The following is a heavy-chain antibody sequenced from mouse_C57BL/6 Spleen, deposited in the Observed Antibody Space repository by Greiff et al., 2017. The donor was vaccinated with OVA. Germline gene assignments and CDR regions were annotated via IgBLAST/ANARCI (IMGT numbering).Heavy chain of an antibody. Sequence: QVQLQQSGPELVKPGASVKISCKASGYAFSSSWMNWVKQRPGKGLEWIGRIYPGDGDTNYNGKFKGKATLTADKSSSTAYMQLSSLTSEDSAVYFCARGYYYGSSYAMDYWGQGTSVTVSS. J-gene: IGHJ4*01. CDR2: IYPGDGDT. CDR3: ARGYYYGSSYAMDY. CDR1: GYAFSSSW. V-gene: IGHV1-82*01. D-gene: IGHD1-1*01.